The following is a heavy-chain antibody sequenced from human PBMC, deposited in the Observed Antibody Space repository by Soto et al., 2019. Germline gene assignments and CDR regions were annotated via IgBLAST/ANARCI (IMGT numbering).Heavy chain of an antibody. D-gene: IGHD3-22*01. V-gene: IGHV4-39*01. CDR3: ARHWNYYDSAFPNWFDP. Sequence: KTSETLSLTCTVSGGSISSSSYYWGWIRQPPGKGLEWIGSIYYSGSTYYNPSLKSRVTMSVDTSKNQFSLKLSSVTAADTAVYSCARHWNYYDSAFPNWFDPWGQGALVTVSS. CDR1: GGSISSSSYY. J-gene: IGHJ5*02. CDR2: IYYSGST.